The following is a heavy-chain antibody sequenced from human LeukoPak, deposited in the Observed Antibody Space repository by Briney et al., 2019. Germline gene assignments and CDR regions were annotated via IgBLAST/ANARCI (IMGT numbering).Heavy chain of an antibody. V-gene: IGHV4-61*05. CDR2: IYYSGST. D-gene: IGHD3-22*01. CDR1: GGSISSTTYY. Sequence: SETLSLTCTVSGGSISSTTYYWAWIRQPPGKGLEWIGYIYYSGSTNYNPSLKSRVTISVDTSKNQFSLKLSSVTAADTAVYYCARALYDSSGYSYYYYMDVWGKGTTVTVSS. CDR3: ARALYDSSGYSYYYYMDV. J-gene: IGHJ6*03.